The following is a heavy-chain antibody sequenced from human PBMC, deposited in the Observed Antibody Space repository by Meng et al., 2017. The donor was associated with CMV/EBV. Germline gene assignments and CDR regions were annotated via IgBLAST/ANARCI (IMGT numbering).Heavy chain of an antibody. Sequence: SVKVSCKASGGTFSSYTISWVRQAPGQGLEWMGRIIPILGIANYAQKFQGRVTITADTSTSTAYMELSSLRSEDTAVYYCARDGRYCSSTSCYVVGNYYYYYGMDVWGQGTTVTVSS. D-gene: IGHD2-2*01. CDR3: ARDGRYCSSTSCYVVGNYYYYYGMDV. J-gene: IGHJ6*02. CDR1: GGTFSSYT. CDR2: IIPILGIA. V-gene: IGHV1-69*04.